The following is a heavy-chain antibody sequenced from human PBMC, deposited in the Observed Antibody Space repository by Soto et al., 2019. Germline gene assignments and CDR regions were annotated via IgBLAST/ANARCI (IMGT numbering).Heavy chain of an antibody. CDR1: GYSFASYG. V-gene: IGHV1-18*04. CDR2: ISGYNGKT. CDR3: AILPRPYYYYCMDF. Sequence: ASVKVSCKDSGYSFASYGIKWGRQAPGQGVEWMGWISGYNGKTNYAQKFQGRVTITADESTSTAYMELSSLRSEDTAVYYCAILPRPYYYYCMDFWCQGPTVTVSS. J-gene: IGHJ6*02.